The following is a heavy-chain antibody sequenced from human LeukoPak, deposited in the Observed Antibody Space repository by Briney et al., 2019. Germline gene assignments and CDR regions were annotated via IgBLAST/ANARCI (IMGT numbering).Heavy chain of an antibody. Sequence: GGSLRLSCAVSGFTFSSYAMHWVRQAPGKGLEWVAVISYDGSNKYYADSVKGRFTISRDNSKNTLYLQMNSLRAEDTAVYYCATSITMVRGVIIKGIDYWGQGTLVTVSS. CDR3: ATSITMVRGVIIKGIDY. CDR2: ISYDGSNK. D-gene: IGHD3-10*01. V-gene: IGHV3-30-3*02. J-gene: IGHJ4*02. CDR1: GFTFSSYA.